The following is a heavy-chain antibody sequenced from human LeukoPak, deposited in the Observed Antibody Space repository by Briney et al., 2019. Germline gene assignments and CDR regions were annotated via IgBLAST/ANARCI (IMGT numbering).Heavy chain of an antibody. V-gene: IGHV4-30-2*01. CDR2: IYHSGST. CDR1: GGSISSGGYS. CDR3: ARDSYSPSGSYYFDY. D-gene: IGHD1-26*01. J-gene: IGHJ4*02. Sequence: PSETLSLTCAVSGGSISSGGYSWSWIRQPLGKGLEWIGYIYHSGSTYYNPSLKSRVTISVDRSKNQFSLKLSSVTAADTAVYYCARDSYSPSGSYYFDYWGQGTLVTVSS.